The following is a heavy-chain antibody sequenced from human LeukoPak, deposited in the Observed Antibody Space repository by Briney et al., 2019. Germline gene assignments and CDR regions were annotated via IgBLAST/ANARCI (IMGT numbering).Heavy chain of an antibody. D-gene: IGHD6-19*01. V-gene: IGHV4-39*07. J-gene: IGHJ4*02. CDR2: IYYSGST. CDR1: GGSISSSSYY. CDR3: ARVVFGWYYFDY. Sequence: SETLSLTCTVSGGSISSSSYYWGWIRQPPGKGLEWIGSIYYSGSTYYNPSLKSRVTISVDTSKNQFSLKLSSVTAADTAVYYCARVVFGWYYFDYWGQGTLVTVSS.